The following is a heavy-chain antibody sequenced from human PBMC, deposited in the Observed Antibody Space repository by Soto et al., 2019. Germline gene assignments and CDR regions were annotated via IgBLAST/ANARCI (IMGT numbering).Heavy chain of an antibody. J-gene: IGHJ3*02. D-gene: IGHD6-13*01. CDR2: IRSKAYGGTT. CDR1: GFTFGDYA. CDR3: TRDKYSSSWYPNDAFDI. Sequence: GGSLRLSCTASGFTFGDYAMSWFRQAPGKGLEWVGFIRSKAYGGTTEYAASVKGRFTISRDDSKSIAYLQMNSLKTEDTAVYYCTRDKYSSSWYPNDAFDIWGQGTMVTVSS. V-gene: IGHV3-49*03.